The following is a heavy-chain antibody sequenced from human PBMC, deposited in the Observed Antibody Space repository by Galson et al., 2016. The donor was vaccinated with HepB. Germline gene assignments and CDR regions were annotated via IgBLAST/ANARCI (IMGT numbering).Heavy chain of an antibody. CDR3: ASEILGHCSGGSCYTGDN. CDR1: GFTFSRYV. Sequence: SLRLSCAVSGFTFSRYVMYWVRQAPGKGLEWVAVLSYDGSNEYYADSVKGRFTISRDNSKNTLYLQMNSLRGEDTAVYYCASEILGHCSGGSCYTGDNWGQGTLVTVSS. J-gene: IGHJ4*02. D-gene: IGHD2-15*01. CDR2: LSYDGSNE. V-gene: IGHV3-30-3*01.